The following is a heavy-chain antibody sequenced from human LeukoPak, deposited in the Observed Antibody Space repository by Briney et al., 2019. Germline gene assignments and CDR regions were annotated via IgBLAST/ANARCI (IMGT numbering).Heavy chain of an antibody. CDR1: GFTFSSYE. V-gene: IGHV3-48*03. J-gene: IGHJ6*03. D-gene: IGHD6-19*01. CDR3: TSWGGIAVGYYMDV. Sequence: PGGSLRLSCAASGFTFSSYEMNWVRQAPGKGLEWVSYISSSGSTIYYADSVKGRFTISRDNAKNSLYLQMNSLKTEDTAVYYCTSWGGIAVGYYMDVWGKGTTVTVSS. CDR2: ISSSGSTI.